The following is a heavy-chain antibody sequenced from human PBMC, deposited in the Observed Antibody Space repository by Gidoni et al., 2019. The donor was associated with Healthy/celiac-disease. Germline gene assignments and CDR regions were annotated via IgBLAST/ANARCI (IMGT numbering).Heavy chain of an antibody. Sequence: QVQLVQSGAEVKKPGASVKVSSKASGYTFPSYYMHWVRQAPGQGLEWMGIFNPSCGSTSYAQKFQGRVTMTRDTSTSTVYMELSSLRSEDTAVYYCAREYCSGGSCYSDYWGQGTLVTVSS. CDR1: GYTFPSYY. J-gene: IGHJ4*02. CDR3: AREYCSGGSCYSDY. V-gene: IGHV1-46*01. CDR2: FNPSCGST. D-gene: IGHD2-15*01.